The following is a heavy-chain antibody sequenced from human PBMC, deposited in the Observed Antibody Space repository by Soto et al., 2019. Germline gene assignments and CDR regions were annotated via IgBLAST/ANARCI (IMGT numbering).Heavy chain of an antibody. V-gene: IGHV1-18*01. CDR1: GYTFSRYG. CDR2: ISGYNGDT. D-gene: IGHD2-8*01. J-gene: IGHJ6*02. CDR3: AKNGQPPYYYYGMDV. Sequence: GPEVKKPGASVKVSCKASGYTFSRYGISWVRQAPGQGLEWMGWISGYNGDTKYAQKVQGRVTMTIDTSTYTAYMELRSLTSDGTAIYYCAKNGQPPYYYYGMDVWGQGTTVTVSS.